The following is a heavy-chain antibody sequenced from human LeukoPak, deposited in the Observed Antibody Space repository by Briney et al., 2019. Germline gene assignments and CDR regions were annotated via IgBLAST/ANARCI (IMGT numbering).Heavy chain of an antibody. CDR1: GGSVSSGSYY. J-gene: IGHJ4*02. CDR2: IYYSGST. CDR3: ARVGSRGSGSYYSDY. Sequence: SETLSLTCTVSGGSVSSGSYYWSWIRQPLGKGLEWIGYIYYSGSTNYNPSLKSRVTISVDTSKNQFSLKLSSVTAADTAVYYCARVGSRGSGSYYSDYWGQGTLVTVSS. D-gene: IGHD3-10*01. V-gene: IGHV4-61*01.